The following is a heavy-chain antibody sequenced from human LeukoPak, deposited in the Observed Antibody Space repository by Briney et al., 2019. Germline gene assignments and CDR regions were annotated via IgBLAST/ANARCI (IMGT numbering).Heavy chain of an antibody. CDR2: ISGSGDTT. D-gene: IGHD6-19*01. CDR3: VKDPGSGWYVRY. CDR1: GFTFSTYA. J-gene: IGHJ3*01. V-gene: IGHV3-23*01. Sequence: GGSLPESRAASGFTFSTYAMGWVRQAPGMGLEWVSAISGSGDTTYYADSVRGRFTISRDNSRDTLFLQMSSLRVEDTAVYYCVKDPGSGWYVRYWGKVAIVTVSS.